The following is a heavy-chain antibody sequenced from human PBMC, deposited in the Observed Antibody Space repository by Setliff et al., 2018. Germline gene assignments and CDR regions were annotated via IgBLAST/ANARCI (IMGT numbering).Heavy chain of an antibody. CDR2: ISGSGGST. Sequence: GGSLRLSCAASGFTFSSYAMSWVRQAPGKGLEWVSAISGSGGSTYYADSVKGRFTISRDNSKNTLYLQMNSLRAEDTAVYYCARVRDRGSYYWYFDYWGQGTLVTVSS. CDR3: ARVRDRGSYYWYFDY. V-gene: IGHV3-23*01. CDR1: GFTFSSYA. D-gene: IGHD1-26*01. J-gene: IGHJ4*02.